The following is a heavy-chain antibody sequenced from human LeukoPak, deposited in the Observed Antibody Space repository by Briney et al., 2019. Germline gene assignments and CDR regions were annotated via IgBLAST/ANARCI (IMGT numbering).Heavy chain of an antibody. CDR1: GGTFISYS. CDR3: ARGSRSDILTGDYYYYYYMDV. Sequence: SVTVSFKASGGTFISYSISWVRQAPGQGLEWMGGIIPIFGTVNYAQKFQGRVTITADESTATAYMDLSSLRSEDTAVYYCARGSRSDILTGDYYYYYYMDVWGEGTTVTISS. J-gene: IGHJ6*03. D-gene: IGHD3-9*01. V-gene: IGHV1-69*13. CDR2: IIPIFGTV.